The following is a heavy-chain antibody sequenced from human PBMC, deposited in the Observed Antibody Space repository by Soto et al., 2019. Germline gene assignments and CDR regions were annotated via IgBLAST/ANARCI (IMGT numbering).Heavy chain of an antibody. J-gene: IGHJ4*02. CDR1: GFTFSSYS. CDR3: ARGIMITFGGVIVHFDY. CDR2: ISSSSSYI. V-gene: IGHV3-21*01. D-gene: IGHD3-16*02. Sequence: VGSLRLSCAASGFTFSSYSMNWVRQAPGKGLEWVSSISSSSSYIYYADSVKGRFTISRDNAKNSLYLQMNSLRAEDTAVYYCARGIMITFGGVIVHFDYWGQGTPVTVSS.